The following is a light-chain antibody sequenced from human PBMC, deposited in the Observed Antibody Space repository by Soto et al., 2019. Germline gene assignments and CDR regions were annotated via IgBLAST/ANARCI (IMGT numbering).Light chain of an antibody. CDR1: RTVSIN. J-gene: IGKJ4*01. CDR2: GAS. V-gene: IGKV3-20*01. Sequence: EIVMTQSPATLSVSPGERATLSCRASRTVSINLAWYQQKPGQAPRLLIYGASTRATGIPDRFSGSGSGTDFTLTISRLEPADFAVYYCQQYGRSPLTFGGGTKVDIK. CDR3: QQYGRSPLT.